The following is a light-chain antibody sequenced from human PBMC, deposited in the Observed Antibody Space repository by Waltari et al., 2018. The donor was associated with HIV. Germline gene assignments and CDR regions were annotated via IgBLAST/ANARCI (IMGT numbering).Light chain of an antibody. CDR2: KDT. V-gene: IGLV3-25*03. J-gene: IGLJ3*02. CDR1: ALPKQY. CDR3: QSADSIDSYRV. Sequence: SYELTQSPSVSVSPGQTARITCSGDALPKQYTSWYQQRPGQAPVLVIYKDTQSSSGIPERFAGASSGTTVTLTISGVQAEDEADYYGQSADSIDSYRVFGGGTRLTVL.